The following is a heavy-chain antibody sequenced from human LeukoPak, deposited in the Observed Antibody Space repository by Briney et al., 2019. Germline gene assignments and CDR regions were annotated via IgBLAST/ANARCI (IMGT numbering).Heavy chain of an antibody. Sequence: PGGSLRLSCAASGFTFSSYWMTWVRQAPGRGLEWVANIKGDGSEKYYADPVRGQFTISRDNAKNSLYLQMNSLRAEDTAVYYCAMFGLVAAIDSWGQGTLVTVSS. CDR3: AMFGLVAAIDS. J-gene: IGHJ4*02. D-gene: IGHD5-12*01. CDR1: GFTFSSYW. CDR2: IKGDGSEK. V-gene: IGHV3-7*02.